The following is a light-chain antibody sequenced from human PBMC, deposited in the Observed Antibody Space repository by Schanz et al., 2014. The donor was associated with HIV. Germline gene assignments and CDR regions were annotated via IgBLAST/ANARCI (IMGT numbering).Light chain of an antibody. J-gene: IGLJ1*01. CDR1: NNDIGSYTY. CDR3: SSYTSSILFV. V-gene: IGLV2-14*03. Sequence: QSALTQPASVSGSPGQSITVSCTGTNNDIGSYTYVAWYQQHPGKAPKVVVYGVFDRPSGVSNRFSGSKSDYTASLTISGLQPEDEADYYCSSYTSSILFVFGTGTKLTVL. CDR2: GVF.